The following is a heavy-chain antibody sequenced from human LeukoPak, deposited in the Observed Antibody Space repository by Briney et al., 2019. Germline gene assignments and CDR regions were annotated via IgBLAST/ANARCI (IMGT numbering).Heavy chain of an antibody. J-gene: IGHJ6*02. CDR1: GDSINSDGYY. CDR2: IYHSGST. Sequence: PSETLSLTCNVSGDSINSDGYYWNWIRQPPGKGLEWIGEIYHSGSTNYNPSLKSRVTISVDKSKTQFSLKLSSVTAADTAVYYCARVLRVRDIPYYGMDVWGQGTTVTVSS. D-gene: IGHD2-15*01. V-gene: IGHV4-39*07. CDR3: ARVLRVRDIPYYGMDV.